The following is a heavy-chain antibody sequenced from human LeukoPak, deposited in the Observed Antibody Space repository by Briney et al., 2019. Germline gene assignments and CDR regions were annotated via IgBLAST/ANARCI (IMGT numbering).Heavy chain of an antibody. V-gene: IGHV3-21*01. Sequence: PGGSLRLSCAASGFTFSSYSMNWVRQAQGKGLDWVSSISSSGSHMYYADSVKGRFTISRDNAKNSLYLQMNSLRAEDTAVYYCARLTFGGVIGFDYWGQGTLVTVSS. J-gene: IGHJ4*02. D-gene: IGHD3-16*02. CDR2: ISSSGSHM. CDR1: GFTFSSYS. CDR3: ARLTFGGVIGFDY.